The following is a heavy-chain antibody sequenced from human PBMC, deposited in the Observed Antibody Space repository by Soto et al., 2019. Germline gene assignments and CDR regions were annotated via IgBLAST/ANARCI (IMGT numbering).Heavy chain of an antibody. CDR2: ISYDGSNK. Sequence: PGGSLRLSCAASGFTFSSYGMHWVRQAPGKGLEWVAVISYDGSNKYYADSVKGRFTISRDNSKNTLYLQMNSLRAEDTAVYYCAKDIGLRWYGANNWFDPWGQGTLVTVSS. V-gene: IGHV3-30*18. CDR1: GFTFSSYG. J-gene: IGHJ5*02. D-gene: IGHD6-13*01. CDR3: AKDIGLRWYGANNWFDP.